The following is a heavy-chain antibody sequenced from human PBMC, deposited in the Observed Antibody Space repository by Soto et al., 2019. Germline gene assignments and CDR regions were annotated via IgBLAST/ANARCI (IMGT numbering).Heavy chain of an antibody. J-gene: IGHJ4*02. CDR1: AGSITSDEYY. CDR3: ARRPTGSGSSFFDY. Sequence: QVQLQESGPGLVKPSQTLSLTCTVFAGSITSDEYYWNWIRYRPGKGLEWIGFIHHTGSTFYHPSLESRASISIDTSESQFSLNLASVTVADTAVYYCARRPTGSGSSFFDYWGPGTLVTVSS. CDR2: IHHTGST. D-gene: IGHD3-10*01. V-gene: IGHV4-31*03.